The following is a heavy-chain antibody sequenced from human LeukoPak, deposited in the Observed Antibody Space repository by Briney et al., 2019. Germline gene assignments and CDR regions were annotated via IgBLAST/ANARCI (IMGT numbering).Heavy chain of an antibody. Sequence: QPGGSLTLSCTASGFTFSRSWMNWIRQAPGKGLEWVANINPDGDGMRFLDSLKGRFTMSRDNAQSSLHLQMNSLRVEDTAFYYCAAWTDRGYSYWGQGVLVTVSS. CDR2: INPDGDGM. V-gene: IGHV3-7*01. D-gene: IGHD5-12*01. CDR1: GFTFSRSW. J-gene: IGHJ4*02. CDR3: AAWTDRGYSY.